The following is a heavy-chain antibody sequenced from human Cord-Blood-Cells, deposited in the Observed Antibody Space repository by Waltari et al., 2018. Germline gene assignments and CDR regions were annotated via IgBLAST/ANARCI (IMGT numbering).Heavy chain of an antibody. V-gene: IGHV1-2*02. Sequence: QVQLVQSGAEVKKPGASVKVSCKDSGYTFTGHYMHWVRQAPGQGLEWMGWINPNSGGTNYSQKFQGRVTMTRDTSISTAYLELSRLRSDDSAVYYCARSIGYSYGYFDYWGQGTLVTVSS. D-gene: IGHD5-18*01. CDR2: INPNSGGT. CDR1: GYTFTGHY. CDR3: ARSIGYSYGYFDY. J-gene: IGHJ4*02.